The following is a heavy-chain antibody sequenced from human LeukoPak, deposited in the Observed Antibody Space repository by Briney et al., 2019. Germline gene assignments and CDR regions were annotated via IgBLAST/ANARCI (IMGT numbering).Heavy chain of an antibody. V-gene: IGHV4-4*07. Sequence: PSETPSLTCTVSGGSISSYYWSWIRQPAGKGLEWIGRIYTSGSANYNPSLKSRVTMSVDTSKNQFSLKLSSVTAADTAVYYCARGYYDISGYYFFDYWGQGTLVTVSS. CDR1: GGSISSYY. CDR3: ARGYYDISGYYFFDY. D-gene: IGHD3-22*01. CDR2: IYTSGSA. J-gene: IGHJ4*02.